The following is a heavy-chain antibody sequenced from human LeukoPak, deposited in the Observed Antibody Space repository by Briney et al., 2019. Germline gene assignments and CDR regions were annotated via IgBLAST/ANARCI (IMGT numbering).Heavy chain of an antibody. CDR3: ARVSSSAFDY. V-gene: IGHV4-34*01. D-gene: IGHD6-6*01. Sequence: SETLSLTCAVYGGSFSGYYWSWIRQPPGKGLEWIGEINHSGSTNYNPSLKSRVTISVDTSKNQFSLKLSSVTAADTAVYYCARVSSSAFDYWGQGTLVTVSS. CDR2: INHSGST. J-gene: IGHJ4*02. CDR1: GGSFSGYY.